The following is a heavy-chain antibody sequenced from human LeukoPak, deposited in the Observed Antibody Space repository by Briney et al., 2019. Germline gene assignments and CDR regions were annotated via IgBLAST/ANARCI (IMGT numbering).Heavy chain of an antibody. D-gene: IGHD1-26*01. Sequence: ETLSLTCTVSGGSISSYYWSWIRQPAGKGLEWIGRIYTSGSTNYNPSLKSRVTMSVDTSKNQFSLKLSSVTAADTAVYYCARDSSLRWELLSFGYWGQGTLVTVSS. V-gene: IGHV4-4*07. CDR1: GGSISSYY. CDR2: IYTSGST. CDR3: ARDSSLRWELLSFGY. J-gene: IGHJ4*02.